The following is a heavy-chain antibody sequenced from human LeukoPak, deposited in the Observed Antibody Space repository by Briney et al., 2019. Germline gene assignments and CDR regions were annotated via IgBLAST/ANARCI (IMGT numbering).Heavy chain of an antibody. D-gene: IGHD3-10*01. CDR2: INPSGGST. V-gene: IGHV1-46*01. Sequence: ASVKVSCKASGYTFTSYYMHWVRQAPGQGLEWMGIINPSGGSTSYAQKFQGRVTMTRDTSTSTVYMELSSLGSEDTAVYYCARDWAPDGFQEYYFDYWGQGTLVTVPS. CDR1: GYTFTSYY. CDR3: ARDWAPDGFQEYYFDY. J-gene: IGHJ4*02.